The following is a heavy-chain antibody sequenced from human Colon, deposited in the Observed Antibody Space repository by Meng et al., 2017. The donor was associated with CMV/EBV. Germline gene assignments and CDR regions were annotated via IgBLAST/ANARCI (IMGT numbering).Heavy chain of an antibody. D-gene: IGHD3-10*01. CDR3: ARDVGSGSYQPHHYYGLDL. J-gene: IGHJ6*02. CDR2: IYYSGST. V-gene: IGHV4-61*01. Sequence: SETLSLTCTVSGGSVSSGSYYWSWIRQPPGKGLEWIGYIYYSGSTNYNPSLKSRVTISVDTSKNQFSLKLSSVTAADTALYYCARDVGSGSYQPHHYYGLDLWGPGTTVTVSS. CDR1: GGSVSSGSYY.